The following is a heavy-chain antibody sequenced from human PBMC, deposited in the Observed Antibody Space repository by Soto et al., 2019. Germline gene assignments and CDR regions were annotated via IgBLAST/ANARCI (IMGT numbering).Heavy chain of an antibody. V-gene: IGHV3-33*01. Sequence: QVQLVESGGGVVQPGRSLRLSCAASGFTFSSYGMHWFRQAPGKGLEWVAVIWYDGSNKYYADSVKGRFTISRDNSKNTLYLQMNSLRAEDTAVYYCARDLVAAAGTDYYYYGMDVWGQGTTVTVSS. D-gene: IGHD6-13*01. CDR1: GFTFSSYG. CDR2: IWYDGSNK. J-gene: IGHJ6*02. CDR3: ARDLVAAAGTDYYYYGMDV.